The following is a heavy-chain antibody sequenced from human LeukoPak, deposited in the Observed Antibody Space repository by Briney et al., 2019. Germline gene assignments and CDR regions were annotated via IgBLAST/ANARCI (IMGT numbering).Heavy chain of an antibody. J-gene: IGHJ4*02. CDR2: INPNSGGT. D-gene: IGHD6-19*01. V-gene: IGHV1-2*02. CDR3: ARVHSRGAG. CDR1: GYTFTGYY. Sequence: ASVEVSCHTSGYTFTGYYMHWVRRAPGPGLEWMGWINPNSGGTNYAQKFQGRVTMTRDTSISTAYMELSRLRSDDTAVYYCARVHSRGAGWGQGTLVTVSS.